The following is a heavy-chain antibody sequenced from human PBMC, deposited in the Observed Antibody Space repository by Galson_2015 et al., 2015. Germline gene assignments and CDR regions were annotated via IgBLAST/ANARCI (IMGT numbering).Heavy chain of an antibody. CDR1: GFTFSSYW. D-gene: IGHD6-13*01. CDR3: AREFGSSWRIDALDI. J-gene: IGHJ3*02. Sequence: SLRLSCAASGFTFSSYWMSWVRQAPGKGLEWVANIKQDGSEKCYVDSVKGRFTISRDNAKNSLYLQMNSLRAEDTAVYYCAREFGSSWRIDALDIWGQGTMVTVSS. CDR2: IKQDGSEK. V-gene: IGHV3-7*05.